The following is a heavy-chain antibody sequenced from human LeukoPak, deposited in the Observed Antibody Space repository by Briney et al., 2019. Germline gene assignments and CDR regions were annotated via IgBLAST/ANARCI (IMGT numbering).Heavy chain of an antibody. D-gene: IGHD3-10*01. Sequence: ASVKVSCKASGYTFSDHHMHWVRQAPGQELEWMGKITPSSGDTTYAQNFQDRVTMTRDTSTSTVYMQLSRLRSEDTAVYYCARDTYGSDYWGQGTLVTVSA. CDR1: GYTFSDHH. V-gene: IGHV1-46*01. CDR3: ARDTYGSDY. CDR2: ITPSSGDT. J-gene: IGHJ4*02.